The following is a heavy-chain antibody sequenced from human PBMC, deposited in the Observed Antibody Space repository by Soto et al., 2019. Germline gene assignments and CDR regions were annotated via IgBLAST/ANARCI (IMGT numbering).Heavy chain of an antibody. CDR3: ARPATGTTQTFDI. Sequence: EVQLVQSGAEVKKPGESLRISCKGSGYSFTTYWITWVRQMPGKGLEWMGRIDPSDSYTNYSPSFQGHVTISADKSISTAYLQGSSLKASDTAMYYCARPATGTTQTFDIWGQGTMVTVSS. D-gene: IGHD1-7*01. CDR2: IDPSDSYT. CDR1: GYSFTTYW. V-gene: IGHV5-10-1*03. J-gene: IGHJ3*02.